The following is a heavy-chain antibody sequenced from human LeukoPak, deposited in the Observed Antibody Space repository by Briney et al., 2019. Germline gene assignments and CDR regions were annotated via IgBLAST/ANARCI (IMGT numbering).Heavy chain of an antibody. D-gene: IGHD3-22*01. Sequence: GASVKVSCKASGYTFNVYYIHWVRRAPGQGLEWMGWINPNNGGTNYAQKFQGRVIMTRDTSISTAYMEVSRLRFDDTAVYYCVSSNYYDSSGYYPWYNWFDPWGQGTLVTVSS. CDR1: GYTFNVYY. CDR2: INPNNGGT. CDR3: VSSNYYDSSGYYPWYNWFDP. J-gene: IGHJ5*02. V-gene: IGHV1-2*02.